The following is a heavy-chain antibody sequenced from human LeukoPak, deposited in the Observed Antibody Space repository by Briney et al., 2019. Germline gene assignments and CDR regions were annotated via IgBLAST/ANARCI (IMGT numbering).Heavy chain of an antibody. CDR2: ITSSSSHI. CDR3: ARVMMGATVTTFHYYCMDV. J-gene: IGHJ6*03. Sequence: GGSLRFSCAACGFTFSHYTIGWVRQAPGKGLERVASITSSSSHIYYADSVKGRFTISRDNAKNEVYLQMNSLRGEDTAIYYCARVMMGATVTTFHYYCMDVWGVGTAVTVSS. CDR1: GFTFSHYT. V-gene: IGHV3-21*01. D-gene: IGHD4-11*01.